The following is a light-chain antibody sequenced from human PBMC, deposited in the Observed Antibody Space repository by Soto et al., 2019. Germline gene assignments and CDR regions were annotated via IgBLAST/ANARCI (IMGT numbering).Light chain of an antibody. CDR3: QQRSNLLT. Sequence: EIVMTQSPATLSVSPGERATLSCRASQSVSSNLAWYQQKPGQAPRLLIFDASSRATDIPARFSGSGSGTDFTLTITSLEPEDFAIYYCQQRSNLLTFGGGTKVDIK. CDR1: QSVSSN. CDR2: DAS. V-gene: IGKV3-11*01. J-gene: IGKJ4*01.